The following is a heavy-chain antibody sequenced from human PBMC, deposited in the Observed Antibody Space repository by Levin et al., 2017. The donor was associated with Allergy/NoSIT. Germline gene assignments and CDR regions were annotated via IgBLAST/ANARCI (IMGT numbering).Heavy chain of an antibody. J-gene: IGHJ3*02. CDR2: ISSSSSTI. V-gene: IGHV3-48*02. Sequence: GGSLRLSCAASGFTFSSYSMNWVRQAPGKGLEWVSYISSSSSTIYYADSVKGRFTISRDNAKNSLYLQMNSLRDEDTAVYYCASELLWFGRPYDAFDIWGQGTMVTVSS. D-gene: IGHD3-10*01. CDR3: ASELLWFGRPYDAFDI. CDR1: GFTFSSYS.